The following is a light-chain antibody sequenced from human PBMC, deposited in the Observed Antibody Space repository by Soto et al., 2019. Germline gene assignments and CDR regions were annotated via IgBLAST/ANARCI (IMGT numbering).Light chain of an antibody. J-gene: IGKJ2*01. CDR3: QQVYGFPHT. V-gene: IGKV1-39*01. CDR1: QTINNY. CDR2: GAS. Sequence: DLQMTQSPSSLSASVGDRVTITCRTSQTINNYLNWYRQKPGKVPEVLIYGASSLQRGVSSRFTGSASGTYFTLTISSLQREDSATYYCQQVYGFPHTFGQGTKVEV.